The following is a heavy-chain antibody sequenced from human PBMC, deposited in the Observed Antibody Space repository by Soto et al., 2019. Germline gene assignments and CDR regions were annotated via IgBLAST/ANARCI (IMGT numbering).Heavy chain of an antibody. CDR2: ISGSGGST. J-gene: IGHJ4*02. V-gene: IGHV3-23*01. CDR3: ATLGRKLRFLELLSYLDN. D-gene: IGHD3-3*01. CDR1: GFTFSSYA. Sequence: PGGSLRLSCAASGFTFSSYAMSWVRQAPGKGLEWVSAISGSGGSTYYADSVKGRFTISRDNSKNTLYLQMNSLRAEDTAVYYCATLGRKLRFLELLSYLDNWGQGTLVTVSS.